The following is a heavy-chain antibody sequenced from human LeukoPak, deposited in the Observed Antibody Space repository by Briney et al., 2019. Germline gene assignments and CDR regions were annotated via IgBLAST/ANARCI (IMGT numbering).Heavy chain of an antibody. CDR1: GFTFSSYS. D-gene: IGHD3-9*01. Sequence: GGSLRLSCAASGFTFSSYSMNWVRQAPGKGLEWVSAISGSGGSTYYADSVKGRFTISRDNSKNTLYLQMNSLRAEDTAVYYCAKNQGGPPILVVFEIWGQGKMVTVFS. V-gene: IGHV3-23*01. J-gene: IGHJ3*02. CDR3: AKNQGGPPILVVFEI. CDR2: ISGSGGST.